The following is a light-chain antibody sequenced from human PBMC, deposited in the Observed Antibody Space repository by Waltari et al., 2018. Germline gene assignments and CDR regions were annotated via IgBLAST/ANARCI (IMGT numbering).Light chain of an antibody. J-gene: IGLJ2*01. V-gene: IGLV3-1*01. CDR1: KLGAKF. CDR2: RDI. Sequence: SYELTQPPSVSVSPGQTASITCSGDKLGAKFASWYQQKPGQSPILVIYRDIKRPSGTPERFSGSNSGSTATLTISGTQAMDEADYYCQAWDTNTALFGGGTKLTVL. CDR3: QAWDTNTAL.